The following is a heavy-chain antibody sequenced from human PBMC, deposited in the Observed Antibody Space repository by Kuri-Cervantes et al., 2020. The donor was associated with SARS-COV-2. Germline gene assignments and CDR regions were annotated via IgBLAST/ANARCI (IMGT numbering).Heavy chain of an antibody. J-gene: IGHJ5*01. CDR3: ARDRYSGSYVRRWFDY. CDR2: IKQDGSEK. Sequence: GSLRLSCAASGFTFSSYWMSWVRQAPGKGLEWVANIKQDGSEKYYVDSVKGRFTISRDNAKNSLYLQMNSLRAEDTAVYYCARDRYSGSYVRRWFDYWGQGTLVTVSS. D-gene: IGHD1-26*01. V-gene: IGHV3-7*01. CDR1: GFTFSSYW.